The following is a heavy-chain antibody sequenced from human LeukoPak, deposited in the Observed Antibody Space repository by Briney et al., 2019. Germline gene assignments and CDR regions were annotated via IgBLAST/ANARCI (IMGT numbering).Heavy chain of an antibody. Sequence: HTGGSLRLSCAASGFTFSSYAMSWVRQAPGKGLEWVSTISGSGSSTYSADSVKGRFTISRDNSKNTLYLQMNSLRAEDTAVYYCAKDRDRVGQWLAKTRTGIDYWGQGTLVTVSS. V-gene: IGHV3-23*01. CDR1: GFTFSSYA. D-gene: IGHD6-19*01. CDR3: AKDRDRVGQWLAKTRTGIDY. J-gene: IGHJ4*02. CDR2: ISGSGSST.